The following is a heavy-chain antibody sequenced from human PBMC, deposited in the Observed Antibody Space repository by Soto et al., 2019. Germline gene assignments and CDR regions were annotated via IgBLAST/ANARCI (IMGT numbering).Heavy chain of an antibody. J-gene: IGHJ6*02. CDR1: DASVSSYY. V-gene: IGHV4-59*08. CDR2: IYYSGTT. Sequence: SETLSLTCTVSDASVSSYYWSWIRQPPGMGLEWIGYIYYSGTTNYNPSLKSRVSISIDTSKNQFSLKVGSVTAADTAVYYCASSSLYGMDVWGQGTTVTVSS. CDR3: ASSSLYGMDV.